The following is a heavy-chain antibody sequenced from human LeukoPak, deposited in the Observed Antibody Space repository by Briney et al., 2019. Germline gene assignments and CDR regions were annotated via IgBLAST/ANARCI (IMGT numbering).Heavy chain of an antibody. Sequence: SETLSLTCAVYGVSFSGYYWSWIRQPPGKGLEWIGEINHSGSTNYNPSLKSRVTISVDTSKNQFSLKLSSVTAADTAVYYCASLGYCSSTSCSNPYYYMDVWGKGTTVTVSS. V-gene: IGHV4-34*01. D-gene: IGHD2-2*01. CDR1: GVSFSGYY. CDR2: INHSGST. J-gene: IGHJ6*03. CDR3: ASLGYCSSTSCSNPYYYMDV.